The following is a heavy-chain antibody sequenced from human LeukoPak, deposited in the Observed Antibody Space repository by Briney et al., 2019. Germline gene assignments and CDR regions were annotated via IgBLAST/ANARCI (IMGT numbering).Heavy chain of an antibody. CDR3: AREGTYGDYGIYYYYMDV. J-gene: IGHJ6*03. V-gene: IGHV3-21*01. CDR2: ISSSSSYI. CDR1: GFTFSSYS. D-gene: IGHD4-17*01. Sequence: PGGSLRLSCAASGFTFSSYSMNWVRQAPGKGLEWVSSISSSSSYIYYADSEKGRFTISRDNAKNSLYLQMNSLRAEDTAVYYCAREGTYGDYGIYYYYMDVWGKGTTVTVSS.